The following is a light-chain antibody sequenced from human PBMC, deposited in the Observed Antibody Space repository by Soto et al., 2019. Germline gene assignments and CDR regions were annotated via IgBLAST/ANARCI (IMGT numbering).Light chain of an antibody. CDR3: SSYTTAGTYV. CDR2: HVS. J-gene: IGLJ1*01. Sequence: QSALTQPASVSGSPGQSITISCTGTSSDVGGFNYVSWYQQHPGKAPKLLIYHVSYRSSGASNRFSGSKSANTASLTISGLQAEDEADYYCSSYTTAGTYVFGPGTKVTAL. CDR1: SSDVGGFNY. V-gene: IGLV2-14*01.